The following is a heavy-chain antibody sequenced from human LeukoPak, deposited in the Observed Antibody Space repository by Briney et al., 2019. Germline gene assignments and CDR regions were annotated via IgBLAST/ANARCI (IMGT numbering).Heavy chain of an antibody. J-gene: IGHJ4*02. CDR1: GFTFSSYS. Sequence: GGYLRLSCAASGFTFSSYSMNWVRQAPGKGLEWVSYISSGSSTTYYADSVKGRFTISRDNAKNSLYLQMNSLRDEDTAVYYCANWNDGHWGQGTLVTVSS. CDR3: ANWNDGH. CDR2: ISSGSSTT. V-gene: IGHV3-48*02. D-gene: IGHD1-1*01.